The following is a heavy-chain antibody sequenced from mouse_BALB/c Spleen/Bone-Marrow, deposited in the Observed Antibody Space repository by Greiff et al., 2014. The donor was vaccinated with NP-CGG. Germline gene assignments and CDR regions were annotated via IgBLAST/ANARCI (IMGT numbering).Heavy chain of an antibody. Sequence: VQLQQPGGGLVQPGGSLKLSCAASGFDFSRYWMSWVRQAPGKGLEWIGEINPESSTINYTPSLKDKFIISRDNAKNTLYLQMSKVRSEDTALDYCARQGYYGRSDYWGQGTTLTVSS. CDR3: ARQGYYGRSDY. D-gene: IGHD1-1*01. J-gene: IGHJ2*01. CDR2: INPESSTI. CDR1: GFDFSRYW. V-gene: IGHV4-1*02.